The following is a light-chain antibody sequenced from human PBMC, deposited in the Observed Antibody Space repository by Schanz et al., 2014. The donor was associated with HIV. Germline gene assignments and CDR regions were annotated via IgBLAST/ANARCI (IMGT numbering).Light chain of an antibody. V-gene: IGKV1-5*03. CDR2: EAS. CDR1: QSISEW. J-gene: IGKJ2*01. CDR3: LHYNDFAST. Sequence: DIQMTQSPSTLSASVGDRITISCRASQSISEWLAWYQQRPGQAPNLLISEASTLESGVPSRFSGTGSGTEFTLTISSLQPDDFATYFWLHYNDFASTFGQGTKLEIK.